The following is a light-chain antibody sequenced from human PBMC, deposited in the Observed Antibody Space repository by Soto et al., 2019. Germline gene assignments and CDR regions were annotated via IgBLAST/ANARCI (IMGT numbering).Light chain of an antibody. Sequence: DIVMTQSPLSLPVTPGEPASISCRSSQSLLHSNGYNYLDWYLQKPGQSPQLLIYLGSNRASGVTDRFRGSGSGPDFTLKISRVEAEDVGVYYCMQALQTPLTFGGGTKVEIK. CDR3: MQALQTPLT. CDR2: LGS. J-gene: IGKJ4*01. CDR1: QSLLHSNGYNY. V-gene: IGKV2-28*01.